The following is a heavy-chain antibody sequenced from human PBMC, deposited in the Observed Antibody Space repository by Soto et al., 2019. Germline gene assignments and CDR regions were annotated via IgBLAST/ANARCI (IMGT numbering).Heavy chain of an antibody. CDR2: ISKSGTTT. CDR3: ARGPEAARPMDY. CDR1: GFTFSSYV. D-gene: IGHD6-6*01. Sequence: PGGSLRLSCVGSGFTFSSYVMNWVRQGPGKGLEWLSSISKSGTTTYYADSVKGRFTISRDNAKNSLYLQMNSLRAEDTAVYYCARGPEAARPMDYWGRGTLVTVSS. J-gene: IGHJ4*02. V-gene: IGHV3-48*03.